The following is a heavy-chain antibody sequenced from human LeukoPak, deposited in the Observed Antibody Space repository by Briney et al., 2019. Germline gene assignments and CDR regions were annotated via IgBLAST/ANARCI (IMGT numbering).Heavy chain of an antibody. J-gene: IGHJ6*02. CDR1: VGTFSSYA. V-gene: IGHV1-69*04. CDR3: ARGLLYYDILTGYSGGAYYYYGMDV. D-gene: IGHD3-9*01. CDR2: IIPILGIA. Sequence: SVKVSCKASVGTFSSYAISWVRHAPGHGLEWMGRIIPILGIANYAQKFQGRVTITADKSPSTAYMELSSLRSEDTAVYYCARGLLYYDILTGYSGGAYYYYGMDVWGQGTTVTVSS.